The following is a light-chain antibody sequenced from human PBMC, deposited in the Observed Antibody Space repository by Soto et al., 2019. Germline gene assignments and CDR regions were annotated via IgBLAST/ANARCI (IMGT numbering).Light chain of an antibody. CDR2: GAS. CDR3: QQYNNWPRT. V-gene: IGKV3-15*01. Sequence: EIVMTQSPATLSVSPGESATLSCRASQSVSSNLAWYRQKPGQAPRLLIYGASTRATGIPDRFSGSGSVAEFTLIISSLQSEDLAVYYCQQYNNWPRTFGQGTKVEIK. CDR1: QSVSSN. J-gene: IGKJ1*01.